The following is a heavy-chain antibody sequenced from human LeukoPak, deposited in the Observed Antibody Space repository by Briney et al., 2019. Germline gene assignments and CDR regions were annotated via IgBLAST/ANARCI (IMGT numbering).Heavy chain of an antibody. V-gene: IGHV3-21*01. D-gene: IGHD6-25*01. Sequence: GGSLRLSCAASGFTFSSYSMNWVRQAPGKGLEWVSSISSSSSYIYYADSVKGRFTISRDNAKNSLYLQMNSLRAEDTAVYYCARAQPATTDAFDIWGQGTMVTVSS. CDR3: ARAQPATTDAFDI. CDR2: ISSSSSYI. J-gene: IGHJ3*02. CDR1: GFTFSSYS.